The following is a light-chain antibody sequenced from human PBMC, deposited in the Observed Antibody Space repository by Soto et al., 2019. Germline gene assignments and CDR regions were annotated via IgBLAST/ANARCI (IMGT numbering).Light chain of an antibody. CDR3: SSYTSSSTYV. Sequence: QSALTQPPSVSGSPGQSVTISCTGTSSDVGSYNRVSWYQQPPGTAPKLMIYEVSNRPSGVPDRFSGSESGNTASLTISGLQAEDEADYYCSSYTSSSTYVFGTGTKVTVL. J-gene: IGLJ1*01. CDR1: SSDVGSYNR. CDR2: EVS. V-gene: IGLV2-18*02.